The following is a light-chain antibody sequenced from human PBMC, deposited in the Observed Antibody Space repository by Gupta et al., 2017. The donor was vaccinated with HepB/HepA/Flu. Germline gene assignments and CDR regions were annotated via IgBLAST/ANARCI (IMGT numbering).Light chain of an antibody. CDR1: QSLLESDYGNTY. J-gene: IGKJ3*01. CDR3: MQRREFPLT. Sequence: DIVMTQTPLFLLVTPGEPASISCRSSQSLLESDYGNTYLDWYLQKPGQSPQLLISTVSSRASGVPDRFSGSGSGTDFTLKITRVEAEDFGVYYCMQRREFPLTFGPGTKVDRK. V-gene: IGKV2-40*01. CDR2: TVS.